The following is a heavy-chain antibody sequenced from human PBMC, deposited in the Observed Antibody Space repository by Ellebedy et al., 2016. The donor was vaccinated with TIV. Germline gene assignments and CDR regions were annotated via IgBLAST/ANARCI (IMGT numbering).Heavy chain of an antibody. D-gene: IGHD1-26*01. J-gene: IGHJ4*02. CDR2: ISGSGGST. CDR3: AKRIVGATVDY. V-gene: IGHV3-23*01. Sequence: GGSLRLSXAVSGFTFSSYAMSWVRQAPGKGLEWVSAISGSGGSTYYADSVKGRFTISRDNSKNTLYLQMNSLRAEDTAVYYCAKRIVGATVDYWGQGTLVTVSS. CDR1: GFTFSSYA.